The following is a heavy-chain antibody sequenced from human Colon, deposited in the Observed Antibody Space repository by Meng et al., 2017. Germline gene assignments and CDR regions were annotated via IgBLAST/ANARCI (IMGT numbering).Heavy chain of an antibody. Sequence: QVHLQGPGPGLVKPSGTLSLTCAVSGGSISSTNWWSWIRQPPGKGLEWIGEISQSGSSNYNPSLKSRVTMSLDKFKNHFFLNLSSVSAADTAVYYCAREDGSIGFTPAGQWGQGTLVTVAS. CDR3: AREDGSIGFTPAGQ. J-gene: IGHJ1*01. V-gene: IGHV4-4*02. CDR2: ISQSGSS. CDR1: GGSISSTNW. D-gene: IGHD1-26*01.